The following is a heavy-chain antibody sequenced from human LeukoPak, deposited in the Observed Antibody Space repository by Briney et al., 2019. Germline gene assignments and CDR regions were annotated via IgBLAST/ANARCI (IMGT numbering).Heavy chain of an antibody. CDR1: GYTFTSYY. CDR2: INPNSGGT. CDR3: ARGLSGSGSYYNGDDAFDI. V-gene: IGHV1-2*06. J-gene: IGHJ3*02. D-gene: IGHD3-10*01. Sequence: ASVKVSCKASGYTFTSYYMHWVRQAPGQGLEWMGRINPNSGGTNYAQKFQGRVTMTRDTSISTAYMELSRLRSDDTAVYYCARGLSGSGSYYNGDDAFDIWGQGTMVTVSS.